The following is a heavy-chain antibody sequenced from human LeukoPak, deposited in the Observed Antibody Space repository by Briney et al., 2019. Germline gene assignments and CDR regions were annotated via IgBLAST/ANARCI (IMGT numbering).Heavy chain of an antibody. Sequence: ASVKVSCTASGYTFTGYYMHWVRQAPGQGLEWMGWINPNSGGTNYAQKFQGRVTITADKSTSTAYMELSSLTSEDTAVYYCARDLNGDYVRYFDYWGQGTLVTVSS. CDR2: INPNSGGT. D-gene: IGHD4-17*01. V-gene: IGHV1-2*02. CDR3: ARDLNGDYVRYFDY. CDR1: GYTFTGYY. J-gene: IGHJ4*02.